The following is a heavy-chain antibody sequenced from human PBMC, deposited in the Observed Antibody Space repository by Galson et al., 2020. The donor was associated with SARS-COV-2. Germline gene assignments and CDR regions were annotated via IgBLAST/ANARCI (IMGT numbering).Heavy chain of an antibody. V-gene: IGHV4-34*01. CDR3: VRGAEERRIRVVVPVHYNSLHV. Sequence: SETLSLTCHVYGGSFKNYYWTWISQSPAKGLQWIGENNNRGSTNYDPSLQGRVALSVDTSKNQFSLRLSSVTAADTAVYYCVRGAEERRIRVVVPVHYNSLHVWGGGTPVTVSS. CDR1: GGSFKNYY. CDR2: NNNRGST. J-gene: IGHJ6*04. D-gene: IGHD2-2*01.